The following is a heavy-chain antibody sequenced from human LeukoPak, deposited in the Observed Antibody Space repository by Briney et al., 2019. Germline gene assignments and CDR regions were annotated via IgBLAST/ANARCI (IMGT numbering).Heavy chain of an antibody. CDR1: GFTFSNAW. Sequence: GGSLRLSCAASGFTFSNAWMSWVRQAPGKGLEWVGRIKSKTDGGTTDYAAPVKGRFTISRDDSKNTLYLQMNSLKTEDTAVYYCTTVLRYFDWLKDYYYYYMDVWGKGTTVTISS. CDR2: IKSKTDGGTT. D-gene: IGHD3-9*01. V-gene: IGHV3-15*01. J-gene: IGHJ6*03. CDR3: TTVLRYFDWLKDYYYYYMDV.